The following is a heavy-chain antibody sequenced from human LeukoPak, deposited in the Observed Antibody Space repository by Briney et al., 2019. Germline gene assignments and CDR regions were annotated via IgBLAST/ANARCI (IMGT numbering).Heavy chain of an antibody. V-gene: IGHV4-59*01. CDR3: ARVRSWNDFDY. D-gene: IGHD1-1*01. CDR2: IYYSGST. Sequence: SETLSLTCTVSGGSISSYYWSWIRQPPGKGLEWIGYIYYSGSTYYNPSLKGRVTISIDTSKNQFSLRLSSVTAADTAVYYCARVRSWNDFDYWGQGTLVTVSS. CDR1: GGSISSYY. J-gene: IGHJ4*02.